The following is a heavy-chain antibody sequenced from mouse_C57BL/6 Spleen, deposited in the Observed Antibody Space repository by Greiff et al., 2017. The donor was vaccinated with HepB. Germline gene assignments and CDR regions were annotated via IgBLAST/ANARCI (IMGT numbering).Heavy chain of an antibody. J-gene: IGHJ1*03. CDR2: ISSGSSTI. D-gene: IGHD1-1*01. V-gene: IGHV5-17*01. CDR3: ARYYYGSSYRYFDV. CDR1: GFTFSDYG. Sequence: EVKVVESGGGLVKPGGSLKLSCAASGFTFSDYGMHWVRQAPEKGLEWVAYISSGSSTIYYADTVKGRFTISRDNAKNTLFLQLTSLRSEDTAMYYCARYYYGSSYRYFDVWGTGTTVTVSS.